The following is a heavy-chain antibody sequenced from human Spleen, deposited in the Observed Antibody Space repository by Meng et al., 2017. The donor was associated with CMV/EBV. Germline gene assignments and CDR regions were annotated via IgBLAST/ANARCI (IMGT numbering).Heavy chain of an antibody. Sequence: ASVKVSCKASGYTFTGYYMHWVRQAPGQGLEWMGWINPNSGGTNYAQKFQGRVTLTRDTSMSTAYMELSRLRSDDTAVYYCATTAVLGYCSSTSCYRGSYYFDYWGQGTLVTVSS. D-gene: IGHD2-2*02. CDR2: INPNSGGT. CDR3: ATTAVLGYCSSTSCYRGSYYFDY. CDR1: GYTFTGYY. V-gene: IGHV1-2*02. J-gene: IGHJ4*02.